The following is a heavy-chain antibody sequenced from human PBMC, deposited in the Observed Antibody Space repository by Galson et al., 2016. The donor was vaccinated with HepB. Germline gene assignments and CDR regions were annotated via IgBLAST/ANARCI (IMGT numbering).Heavy chain of an antibody. D-gene: IGHD3-10*01. CDR2: FYFSGKT. Sequence: SETLSLTCSVSGASISATAYYWGWIRQSPGKGLEWIGDFYFSGKTYYNPSLKSRVTISVDTSKNQFSLNVTSVTAADTARYYCARRVGNGSGNLRYWGQGTTATVSS. CDR3: ARRVGNGSGNLRY. J-gene: IGHJ4*02. CDR1: GASISATAYY. V-gene: IGHV4-39*07.